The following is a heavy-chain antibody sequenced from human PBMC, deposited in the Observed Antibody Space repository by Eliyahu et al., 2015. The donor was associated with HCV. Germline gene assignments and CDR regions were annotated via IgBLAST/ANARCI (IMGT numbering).Heavy chain of an antibody. V-gene: IGHV3-15*01. D-gene: IGHD3-10*01. CDR3: TTGAPGGFDYYLDV. Sequence: EVQLVESGGGLVXPGGSLRLSCAASGFIFSXAWMSWVRQAPGKELEWIGRIKSKTDGGTTDYAAPVKGXFTXSRDDSKSTLYLQMNSLKTEDTAVYYCTTGAPGGFDYYLDVWGQGTTVTVSS. CDR2: IKSKTDGGTT. CDR1: GFIFSXAW. J-gene: IGHJ6*03.